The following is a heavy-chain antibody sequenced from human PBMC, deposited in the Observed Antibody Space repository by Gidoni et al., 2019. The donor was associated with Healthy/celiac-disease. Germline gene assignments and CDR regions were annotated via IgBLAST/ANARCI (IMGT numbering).Heavy chain of an antibody. CDR3: AKDQDSSGWYGANYYYGMDV. J-gene: IGHJ6*02. Sequence: EVQLLESGGGLVQPGGSLRLSCAASGFTFSSYAMSWVRQAPGKGLEWVSAISGSGGSTYYADSVKGRFTISRDNSKNTLYLQMNSLRAEDTAVYYCAKDQDSSGWYGANYYYGMDVWGQGTTVTVSS. CDR1: GFTFSSYA. D-gene: IGHD6-19*01. CDR2: ISGSGGST. V-gene: IGHV3-23*01.